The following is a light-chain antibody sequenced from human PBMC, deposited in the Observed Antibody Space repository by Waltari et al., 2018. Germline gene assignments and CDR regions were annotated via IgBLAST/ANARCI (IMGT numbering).Light chain of an antibody. Sequence: EIVMTQSPATLSVSPGERATLSCRASQSVCSTLAWYQQKPGQAPRLLSYGASSWATGIPAGFSGSGCGTEFTLTISSLQSEDFAIYYCQQYNKWPPAYTFGQGTKLEIK. CDR1: QSVCST. CDR2: GAS. CDR3: QQYNKWPPAYT. V-gene: IGKV3-15*01. J-gene: IGKJ2*01.